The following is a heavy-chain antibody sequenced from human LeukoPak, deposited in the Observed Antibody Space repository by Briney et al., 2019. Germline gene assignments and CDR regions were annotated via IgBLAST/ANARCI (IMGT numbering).Heavy chain of an antibody. Sequence: GGSLRLSCAASGFTVSSNYMSWVRQAPGKGLEWVSVIYSGGSTYYADSVKGRFTISRDNAKNTLYLQMNSLRAEGTAVYYCARAAGKPGAFDIWGQGTMVTVSS. CDR1: GFTVSSNY. D-gene: IGHD7-27*01. CDR2: IYSGGST. J-gene: IGHJ3*02. V-gene: IGHV3-66*01. CDR3: ARAAGKPGAFDI.